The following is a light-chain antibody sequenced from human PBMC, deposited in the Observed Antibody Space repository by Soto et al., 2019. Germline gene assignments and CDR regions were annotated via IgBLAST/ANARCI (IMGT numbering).Light chain of an antibody. CDR3: QHYYTTPRT. CDR1: QSLFYSANNNTF. V-gene: IGKV4-1*01. Sequence: DIVMTQSPDSLAVSLGERTTINCKSSQSLFYSANNNTFLAWYQQKAGQPPKLLIYGASTRKSGVPDRFSGSGSGAEFNLTITSLQAEDAGVYYCQHYYTTPRTFGQGTRLEI. CDR2: GAS. J-gene: IGKJ2*01.